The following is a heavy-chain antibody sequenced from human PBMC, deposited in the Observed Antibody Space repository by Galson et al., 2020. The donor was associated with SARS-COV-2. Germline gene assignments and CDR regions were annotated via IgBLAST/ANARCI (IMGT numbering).Heavy chain of an antibody. Sequence: SGPTLVKPTQTLTLTCTFSGFSLSTSGMCVSWIRQPPGKAMEWLARIDWDDDKFYSTSLKTRLTISKDTSKNQVVLTMTNMDPVDTATYYCARTSSGSLGYYFDYWGQGTLVTVSS. D-gene: IGHD1-26*01. CDR3: ARTSSGSLGYYFDY. CDR1: GFSLSTSGMC. CDR2: IDWDDDK. J-gene: IGHJ4*02. V-gene: IGHV2-70*17.